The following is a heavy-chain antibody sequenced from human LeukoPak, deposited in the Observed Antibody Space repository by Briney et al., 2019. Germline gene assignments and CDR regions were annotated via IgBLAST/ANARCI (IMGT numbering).Heavy chain of an antibody. D-gene: IGHD3-10*01. CDR3: AKDGRMPSLSWFGELPYYFDS. Sequence: GGPLRLSCAASGFTFNKYAMSWVRQAPGKGLEWVSAISSSGGSTYYADSVKGRFTISRDNSKNTLYLQMNSLRAEDTAVYYCAKDGRMPSLSWFGELPYYFDSWGQGTLVTVSS. V-gene: IGHV3-23*01. CDR1: GFTFNKYA. J-gene: IGHJ4*02. CDR2: ISSSGGST.